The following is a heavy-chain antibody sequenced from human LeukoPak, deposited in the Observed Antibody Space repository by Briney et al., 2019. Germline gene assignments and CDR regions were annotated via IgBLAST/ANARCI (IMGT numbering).Heavy chain of an antibody. D-gene: IGHD4-23*01. CDR2: ISSSGSTI. Sequence: GGSLRLSCAASGFTFSDYYMSWIRQAPGKGLEWVSYISSSGSTIYYADSVKGRFTISRDNAKNSLYLQMNSLRAEDTAVYYCARVDYGSNSGPLEYYYYYYYMDVWGKGTTVTVSS. CDR1: GFTFSDYY. V-gene: IGHV3-11*01. J-gene: IGHJ6*03. CDR3: ARVDYGSNSGPLEYYYYYYYMDV.